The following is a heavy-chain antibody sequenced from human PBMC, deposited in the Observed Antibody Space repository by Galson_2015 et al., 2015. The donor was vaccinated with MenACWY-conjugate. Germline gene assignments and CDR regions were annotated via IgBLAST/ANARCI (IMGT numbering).Heavy chain of an antibody. V-gene: IGHV1-69*13. CDR1: GGTFSSYA. J-gene: IGHJ4*02. Sequence: SVKVSCKASGGTFSSYAISWVRQAPGQGLEWMGGIIPIFGTANYAQKFQGRVTITAGESTSTAYMELSSLRSEDTAVYYCARVNALVYGSGLNYWGQGTLVTVSS. CDR2: IIPIFGTA. D-gene: IGHD3-10*01. CDR3: ARVNALVYGSGLNY.